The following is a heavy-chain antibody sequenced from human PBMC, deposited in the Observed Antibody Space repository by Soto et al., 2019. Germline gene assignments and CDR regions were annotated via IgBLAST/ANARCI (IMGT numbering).Heavy chain of an antibody. D-gene: IGHD2-8*02. CDR1: GGSITNSGQY. V-gene: IGHV4-39*07. CDR3: ARDKITGLFDY. CDR2: INHSGSP. J-gene: IGHJ4*02. Sequence: SETLSLTCTVSGGSITNSGQYCVWIRQPPGKGLEWIGSINHSGSPNYKPSLKSRVTISVDTSKNQFSLKLTSVTAADTAVYYCARDKITGLFDYWGQGTQVTVSS.